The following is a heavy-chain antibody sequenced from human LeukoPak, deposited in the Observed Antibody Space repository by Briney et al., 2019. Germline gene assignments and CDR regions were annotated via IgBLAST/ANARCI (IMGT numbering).Heavy chain of an antibody. Sequence: GGSLRLSCAASGFTFSSYWMSWVRQAPGKGLEWVANIKQDGSEKYYVDSVKGRSTISRDNAKNSLYLQMNSLRAEDTAVYYCARWAYYYDSSGYYDYWGQGTLVTVSS. CDR2: IKQDGSEK. J-gene: IGHJ4*02. CDR1: GFTFSSYW. D-gene: IGHD3-22*01. V-gene: IGHV3-7*01. CDR3: ARWAYYYDSSGYYDY.